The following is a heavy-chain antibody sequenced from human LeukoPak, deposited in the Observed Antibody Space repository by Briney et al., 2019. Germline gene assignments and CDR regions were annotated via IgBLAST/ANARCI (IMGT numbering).Heavy chain of an antibody. CDR3: AKPGIAAAGTDDYYYYYYMDV. V-gene: IGHV3-30*02. D-gene: IGHD6-13*01. CDR2: VGNDGTNK. Sequence: GGSLRLSCIASGFTFGSSGMHWVRQAPGKGLEWVAYVGNDGTNKYYADSVKGRSTISRDESKNTLYLHMNSLRAEDTAVYYCAKPGIAAAGTDDYYYYYYMDVWGKGTTVTVSS. CDR1: GFTFGSSG. J-gene: IGHJ6*03.